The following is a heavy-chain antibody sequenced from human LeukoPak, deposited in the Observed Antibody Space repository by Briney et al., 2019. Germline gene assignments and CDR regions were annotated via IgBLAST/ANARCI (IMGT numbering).Heavy chain of an antibody. Sequence: GRSLRLSCAASGFTFSTYPMTWVRQAPGKGLEWVSAISGNGGSTYYADSVKGRFTISRDNSKNTLYLQMNSLRAEDMAVYYCAKDRTVTWGQGTLVTVSS. CDR3: AKDRTVT. J-gene: IGHJ4*02. CDR1: GFTFSTYP. D-gene: IGHD4-17*01. V-gene: IGHV3-23*01. CDR2: ISGNGGST.